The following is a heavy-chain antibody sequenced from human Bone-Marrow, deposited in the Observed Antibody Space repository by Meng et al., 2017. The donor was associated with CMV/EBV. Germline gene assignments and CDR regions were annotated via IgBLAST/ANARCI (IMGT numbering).Heavy chain of an antibody. CDR1: GFTFSSYS. J-gene: IGHJ4*02. Sequence: GESLKISCAASGFTFSSYSMNWVRQAPGKGLEWVSSISSSSSYIYYADSVKGRFTISRDNAKNSLYLQMNSLRAEDTAVYYCARNNKLRFLEWLQVDYWAQGTLVTVPS. CDR3: ARNNKLRFLEWLQVDY. V-gene: IGHV3-21*01. CDR2: ISSSSSYI. D-gene: IGHD3-3*01.